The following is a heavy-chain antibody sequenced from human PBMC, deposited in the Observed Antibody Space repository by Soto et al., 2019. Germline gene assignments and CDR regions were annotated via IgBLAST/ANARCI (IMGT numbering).Heavy chain of an antibody. V-gene: IGHV3-9*01. CDR3: AKDLSIAVAGTDY. J-gene: IGHJ4*02. CDR2: ISWNSGSI. Sequence: GGSLRLSCAASGFTFDDYAMHWVRQAPGKGLEWVSGISWNSGSIGYTDSVKGRFTISRDNAKNSLYLQMNSLRAEDTALYYCAKDLSIAVAGTDYWGQGTLVTVSS. CDR1: GFTFDDYA. D-gene: IGHD6-19*01.